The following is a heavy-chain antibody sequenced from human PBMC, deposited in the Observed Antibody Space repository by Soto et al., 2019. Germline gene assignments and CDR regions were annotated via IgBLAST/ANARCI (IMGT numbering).Heavy chain of an antibody. Sequence: PGGSLRLSCAASGFTFSSYAMSWVRQAPGKGLEWVSAISGSGGSTYYADSVKGRFTISRDTSKNTLYLQMDSLRAEDTAVYYCAKDLGASSSWYRTIYYYYGMDVWGQGTTVTVSS. V-gene: IGHV3-23*01. CDR2: ISGSGGST. CDR1: GFTFSSYA. CDR3: AKDLGASSSWYRTIYYYYGMDV. J-gene: IGHJ6*02. D-gene: IGHD6-13*01.